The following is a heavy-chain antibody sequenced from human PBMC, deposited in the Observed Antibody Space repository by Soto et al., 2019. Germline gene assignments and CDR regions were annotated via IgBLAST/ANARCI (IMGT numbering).Heavy chain of an antibody. CDR2: INPSGGAT. V-gene: IGHV1-46*01. CDR1: GYTFSGYR. Sequence: ASVKVSSKASGYTFSGYRMHWVRQAPGQGLEWMGIINPSGGATTYAQKFQGRVTMTRDTSTSTVYMDLSSLTSEDTAVYYCARDGPHRWIDYWGQGTLVNVSS. CDR3: ARDGPHRWIDY. J-gene: IGHJ4*02.